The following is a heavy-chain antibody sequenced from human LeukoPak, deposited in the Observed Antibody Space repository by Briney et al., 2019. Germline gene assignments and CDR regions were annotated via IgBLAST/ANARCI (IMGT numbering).Heavy chain of an antibody. CDR2: ISGSGGST. CDR3: AKWVRLYYYMDV. D-gene: IGHD4-11*01. CDR1: GFTFSTYA. J-gene: IGHJ6*03. V-gene: IGHV3-23*01. Sequence: AGGSLRLSCAASGFTFSTYAMSWVRQAPGKGLEWVSAISGSGGSTYYADSVKGRFTISRDNSKNTLYLQMNSLRAEDTAVYYCAKWVRLYYYMDVWGKGTTVTVSS.